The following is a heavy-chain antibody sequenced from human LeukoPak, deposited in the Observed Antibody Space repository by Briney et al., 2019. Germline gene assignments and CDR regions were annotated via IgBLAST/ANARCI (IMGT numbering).Heavy chain of an antibody. CDR3: ARSVAKVGHYYYGMDV. Sequence: SGGSLRLSCAASGFTVSSDYMSWVRQAPGKGLEWVSVIYSGDTTYYADSVKGRFTIYRDNSKNTLFLQMNSLRAEDTAVYYCARSVAKVGHYYYGMDVWGQGTTVTVSS. CDR1: GFTVSSDY. J-gene: IGHJ6*02. V-gene: IGHV3-53*01. D-gene: IGHD5/OR15-5a*01. CDR2: IYSGDTT.